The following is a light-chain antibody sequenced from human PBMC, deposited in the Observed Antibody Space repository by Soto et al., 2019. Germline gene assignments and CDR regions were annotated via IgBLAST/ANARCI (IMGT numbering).Light chain of an antibody. Sequence: ENVLAQAPGTLSFAPGERATLSCRASQSVSSSYLAWYQQKPGQAPRLLIYGASSRATGIPDRFSGSGSGTDFTLTISRLEPEDFAVYYCQQYGSSLRTFGQGTKVDIK. CDR3: QQYGSSLRT. J-gene: IGKJ1*01. V-gene: IGKV3-20*01. CDR1: QSVSSSY. CDR2: GAS.